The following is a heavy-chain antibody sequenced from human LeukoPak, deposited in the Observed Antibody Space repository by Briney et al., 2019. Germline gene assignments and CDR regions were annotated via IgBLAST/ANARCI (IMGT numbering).Heavy chain of an antibody. CDR3: AQSSGWDSLKY. V-gene: IGHV1-2*02. J-gene: IGHJ4*02. CDR1: GHTFTGYY. D-gene: IGHD6-19*01. Sequence: ASVKVSFKASGHTFTGYYMHWVRQAPGQGLEWMGWINPNSGGTNHAQKFQGRVSMTRDTSISTAYMELSRLRSDDTAVYYCAQSSGWDSLKYWGQGTLVTVSS. CDR2: INPNSGGT.